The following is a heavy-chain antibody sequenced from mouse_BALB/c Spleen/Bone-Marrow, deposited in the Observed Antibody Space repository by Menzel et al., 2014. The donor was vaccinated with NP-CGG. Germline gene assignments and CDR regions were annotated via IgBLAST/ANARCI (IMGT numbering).Heavy chain of an antibody. J-gene: IGHJ4*01. V-gene: IGHV1-7*01. CDR2: INPITGYT. CDR1: GYTFTSYW. D-gene: IGHD2-4*01. Sequence: QVQLQQSGAQVAKPGASVKMSCKASGYTFTSYWMHWVKQRPGQGLEWIGYINPITGYTEYNQKFKDKATLTADKSSSTAYMQLSSLTSEDSAVYYCARNYDYDGWYCAMDYWGQGTSVTVSS. CDR3: ARNYDYDGWYCAMDY.